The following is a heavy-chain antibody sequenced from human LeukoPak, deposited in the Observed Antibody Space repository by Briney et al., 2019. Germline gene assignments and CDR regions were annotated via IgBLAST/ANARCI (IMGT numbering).Heavy chain of an antibody. J-gene: IGHJ4*02. CDR3: ARDPPEDSSGYTFDY. D-gene: IGHD3-22*01. V-gene: IGHV3-30*04. Sequence: GGSLRLSCAASGFTFSSYAMHWVRQAPGKGLEWVAVISYDGSNKYYADSVKGRFTISRDNSKNTLYLQMNSLRAEDTAVYYCARDPPEDSSGYTFDYWGQGTLVTVSS. CDR2: ISYDGSNK. CDR1: GFTFSSYA.